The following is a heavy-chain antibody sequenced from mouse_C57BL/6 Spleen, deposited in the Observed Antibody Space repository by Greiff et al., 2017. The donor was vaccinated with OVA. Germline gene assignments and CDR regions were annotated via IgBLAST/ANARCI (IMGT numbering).Heavy chain of an antibody. CDR3: ARVTTDYFDY. D-gene: IGHD2-13*01. Sequence: QVQLQQSGAELVKPGASVKLSCKASGYTFTSYWMHWVKQRPGQGLEWIGMIHPNSGSTNYNEKFKSKATLTVDKSSSTAYMQLSSLTSEDSAVYYCARVTTDYFDYWGQGTTLTVSS. V-gene: IGHV1-64*01. J-gene: IGHJ2*01. CDR2: IHPNSGST. CDR1: GYTFTSYW.